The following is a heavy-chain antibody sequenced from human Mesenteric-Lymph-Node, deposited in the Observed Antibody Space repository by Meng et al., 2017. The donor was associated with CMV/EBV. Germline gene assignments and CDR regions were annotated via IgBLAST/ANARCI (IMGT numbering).Heavy chain of an antibody. D-gene: IGHD6-19*01. CDR1: GLSLSSNGMG. Sequence: GLSLSSNGMGVGWIRPPPVKALEWLAVIYWDDNTRYSPALKSRLTVTKDTSKNEVVFTLTNMDPVDTATYYCAHDPRGWYPHDWFDPWGPGTLVTVSS. CDR2: IYWDDNT. J-gene: IGHJ5*02. V-gene: IGHV2-5*02. CDR3: AHDPRGWYPHDWFDP.